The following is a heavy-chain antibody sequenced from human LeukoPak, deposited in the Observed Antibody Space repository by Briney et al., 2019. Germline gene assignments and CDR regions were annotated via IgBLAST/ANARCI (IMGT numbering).Heavy chain of an antibody. Sequence: GGSLRLSCVASGFTFSDYDMHWVRQDPGKGLEWVASMRNDGSQIYYADSVKGRFTISRDNSKNTLYLQMNSLRVEDTAIYYCAREYTALGFDYWGQGTLVTVSS. J-gene: IGHJ4*02. CDR2: MRNDGSQI. CDR1: GFTFSDYD. D-gene: IGHD5-18*01. V-gene: IGHV3-30*02. CDR3: AREYTALGFDY.